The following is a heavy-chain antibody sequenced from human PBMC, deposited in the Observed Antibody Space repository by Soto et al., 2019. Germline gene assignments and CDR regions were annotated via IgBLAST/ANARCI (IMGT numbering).Heavy chain of an antibody. V-gene: IGHV3-30*18. CDR2: ISYEGSNT. CDR3: AKDRVYDSSGPDY. CDR1: GFTFSSYG. D-gene: IGHD3-22*01. Sequence: GGSLRLSCAASGFTFSSYGMHWVRQAPGKGLEWVAVISYEGSNTYYADSVKGRFTISRDNSKNTLYLQMNSLRAEDTAVYYCAKDRVYDSSGPDYWGQGTLVTVSS. J-gene: IGHJ4*02.